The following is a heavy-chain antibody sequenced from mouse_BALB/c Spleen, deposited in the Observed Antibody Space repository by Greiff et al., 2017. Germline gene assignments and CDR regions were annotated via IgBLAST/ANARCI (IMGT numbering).Heavy chain of an antibody. CDR2: ISSGGGST. CDR1: GFAFSSYD. J-gene: IGHJ2*01. Sequence: EVQVVESGGGLVKPGGSLKLSCAASGFAFSSYDMSWVRQTPEKRLEWVAYISSGGGSTYYPDTVKGRFTISRDNAKNTLYLQMSSLKSEDTAMYYCASLEYYFDYWGQGTTLTVSS. V-gene: IGHV5-12-1*01. CDR3: ASLEYYFDY.